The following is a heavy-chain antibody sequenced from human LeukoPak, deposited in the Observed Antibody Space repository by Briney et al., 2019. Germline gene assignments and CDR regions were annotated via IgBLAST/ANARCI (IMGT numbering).Heavy chain of an antibody. Sequence: SETLSLTCAVSGGSISNTNWWSWVRQPPGKGLEWIGEIYHSGSTNYNPSLKSRVTISVDKSKNQFSLKLSSVTAADTAVYYCARAPYYYDSSGYYSYYFDYWGQGTLVTVSS. CDR2: IYHSGST. CDR1: GGSISNTNW. V-gene: IGHV4-4*02. CDR3: ARAPYYYDSSGYYSYYFDY. J-gene: IGHJ4*02. D-gene: IGHD3-22*01.